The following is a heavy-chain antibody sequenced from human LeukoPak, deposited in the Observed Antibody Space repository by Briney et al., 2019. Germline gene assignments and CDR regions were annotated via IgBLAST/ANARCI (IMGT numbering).Heavy chain of an antibody. D-gene: IGHD2-15*01. CDR3: ANEAAHFDY. J-gene: IGHJ4*02. V-gene: IGHV3-21*04. Sequence: PGGSLRLSCAASGFPFSSYYMNWVRQAPGKGLEWVSCVSTSSSYIYYADSVKGRFTISRDNSKNTLYLQMNSLRAEDTAVYYCANEAAHFDYWGQGTLVTVSS. CDR2: VSTSSSYI. CDR1: GFPFSSYY.